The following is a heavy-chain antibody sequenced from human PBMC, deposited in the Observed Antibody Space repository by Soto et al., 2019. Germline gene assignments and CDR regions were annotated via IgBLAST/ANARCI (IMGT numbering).Heavy chain of an antibody. V-gene: IGHV4-59*01. CDR1: GGSISSYY. Sequence: SETLSLTCTVSGGSISSYYWSWIRQPPGKGLEWIGYIYYSGSTNYNPSLKSRVTISVDTSKNQFSLKLSPVTAADTAVYYCARDSGIAAAGTISYFDYWGQGTLVTVSS. CDR3: ARDSGIAAAGTISYFDY. J-gene: IGHJ4*02. D-gene: IGHD6-13*01. CDR2: IYYSGST.